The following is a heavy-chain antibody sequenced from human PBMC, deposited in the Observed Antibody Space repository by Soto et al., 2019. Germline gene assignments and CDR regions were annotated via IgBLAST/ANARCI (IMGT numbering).Heavy chain of an antibody. V-gene: IGHV5-10-1*01. CDR1: GYSFTNYW. CDR3: ARHLNRWEPFDY. J-gene: IGHJ4*02. CDR2: IDPSDSYS. D-gene: IGHD1-26*01. Sequence: PGESLKISCKGSGYSFTNYWITWVRQMPGKGLEWMGRIDPSDSYSNYSPSFQGHVTISADKSISTAYLQWSSLKASDTAMYYCARHLNRWEPFDYWGQGTLVTVSS.